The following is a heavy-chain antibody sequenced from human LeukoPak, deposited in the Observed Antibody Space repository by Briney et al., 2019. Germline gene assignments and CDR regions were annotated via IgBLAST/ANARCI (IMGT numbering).Heavy chain of an antibody. CDR2: INAGNGNT. CDR1: GYTFTSYA. V-gene: IGHV1-3*01. D-gene: IGHD2-21*02. CDR3: ARDKRAGVVTAVYDY. J-gene: IGHJ4*02. Sequence: ASVKVSCKASGYTFTSYAMHWVRQAPGQRVEWMGWINAGNGNTKYSQKFQGRVTITRDTSASTAYMELSSLRSEDTAVYYCARDKRAGVVTAVYDYWGQGTLVTVSS.